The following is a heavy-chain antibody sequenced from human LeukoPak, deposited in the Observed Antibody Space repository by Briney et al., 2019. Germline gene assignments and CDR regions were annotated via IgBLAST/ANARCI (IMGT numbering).Heavy chain of an antibody. CDR3: ARYFDAVGGSDAFDI. Sequence: GASVKVSCKASGYTFTGYYMHWVRQATGQGLEWMGWINPNSGGTNYAQKFQGRVTMTRDTSISTAYMELSRLRSDDTAVYYCARYFDAVGGSDAFDIWGQGTMVTVSS. CDR1: GYTFTGYY. D-gene: IGHD2-15*01. J-gene: IGHJ3*02. V-gene: IGHV1-2*02. CDR2: INPNSGGT.